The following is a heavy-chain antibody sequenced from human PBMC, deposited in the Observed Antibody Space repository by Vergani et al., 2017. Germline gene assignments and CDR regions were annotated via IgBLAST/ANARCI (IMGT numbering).Heavy chain of an antibody. J-gene: IGHJ4*02. CDR2: IYWDDDK. D-gene: IGHD3-22*01. Sequence: QITLKESGPTLVKPTQTLTLTCTFSGFSLSTSGVGVGWIRQPPGKALEWLALIYWDDDKRYSPSLKSRLTITKDTSKNQVVLTMTNMDPVDTATYYCARILYYDSSGYYYVGFDYWGQGTLVTVSS. V-gene: IGHV2-5*02. CDR3: ARILYYDSSGYYYVGFDY. CDR1: GFSLSTSGVG.